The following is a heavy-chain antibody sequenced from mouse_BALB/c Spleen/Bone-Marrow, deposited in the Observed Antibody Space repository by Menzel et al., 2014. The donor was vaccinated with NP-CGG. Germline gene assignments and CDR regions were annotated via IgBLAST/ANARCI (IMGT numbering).Heavy chain of an antibody. J-gene: IGHJ1*01. D-gene: IGHD2-12*01. Sequence: VQLQQSGAELVKPGASVKLSCKASGYTFTSYYMYWVKQRPGQGLEWIGEINPNNGGTDFNEKFKNKAILTVDESSSTAYMQLSRLTSEGSAVYYCKQWFYRYGRGYFDIWGAGTSVTVSS. CDR2: INPNNGGT. V-gene: IGHV1S16*01. CDR3: KQWFYRYGRGYFDI. CDR1: GYTFTSYY.